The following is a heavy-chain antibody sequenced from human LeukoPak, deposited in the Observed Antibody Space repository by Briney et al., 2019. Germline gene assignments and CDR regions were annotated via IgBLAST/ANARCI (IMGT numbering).Heavy chain of an antibody. Sequence: SETLSLTCTVSGGSISSGGYYWRWIRQHPGKGLEWIGYIYYSGSTYYNPSLKSRVTISVDTSKNQFSLKLSSVTAADTAVYYCARSVTVTDYFDYWGQGTLVTVSS. D-gene: IGHD4-11*01. V-gene: IGHV4-31*03. J-gene: IGHJ4*02. CDR1: GGSISSGGYY. CDR2: IYYSGST. CDR3: ARSVTVTDYFDY.